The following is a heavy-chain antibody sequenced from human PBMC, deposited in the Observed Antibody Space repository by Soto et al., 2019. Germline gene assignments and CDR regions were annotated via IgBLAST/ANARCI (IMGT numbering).Heavy chain of an antibody. CDR3: ARVLTIFGVVPDY. CDR2: IYYSGST. CDR1: GGSISSGGYY. J-gene: IGHJ4*02. Sequence: SETLSLTCTVSGGSISSGGYYWSWIRQHPGKGLEWIGYIYYSGSTYYNPSLKSRVTISVDTSKNQFSLKLGSVTAADTAVYYCARVLTIFGVVPDYWGQGTLVTVSS. V-gene: IGHV4-31*03. D-gene: IGHD3-3*01.